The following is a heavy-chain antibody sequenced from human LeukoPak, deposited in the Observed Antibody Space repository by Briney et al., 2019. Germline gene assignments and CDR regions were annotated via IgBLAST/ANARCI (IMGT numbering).Heavy chain of an antibody. Sequence: ASVTVSFKVSGYTLTELSMFWVRQAPGKGREGMGRFDPEDGKTVYAQKFQGRVTITEDTSTDTAYMELSSLRSEDTAVYYCATGYLVTAGLMDVWGQGTTVTVSS. CDR3: ATGYLVTAGLMDV. D-gene: IGHD6-13*01. V-gene: IGHV1-24*01. CDR1: GYTLTELS. J-gene: IGHJ6*02. CDR2: FDPEDGKT.